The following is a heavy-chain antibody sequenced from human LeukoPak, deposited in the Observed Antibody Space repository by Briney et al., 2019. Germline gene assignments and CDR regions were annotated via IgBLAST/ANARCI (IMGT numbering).Heavy chain of an antibody. CDR3: ARDFDWGSGH. J-gene: IGHJ4*02. Sequence: GGSLRLSCAASEFAFSNYWMHWVRQAPGWGLMWVSRINGDGSLTNYADSVKGRFTISRDKAKNTLYLQMNSLRAEDTAVYYCARDFDWGSGHWGQGTLVTVSS. CDR2: INGDGSLT. V-gene: IGHV3-74*01. CDR1: EFAFSNYW. D-gene: IGHD7-27*01.